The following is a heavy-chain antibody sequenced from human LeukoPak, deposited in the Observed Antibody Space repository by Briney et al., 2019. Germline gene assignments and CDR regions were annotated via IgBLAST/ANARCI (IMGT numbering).Heavy chain of an antibody. CDR2: IYTSGST. Sequence: SETLSLTCTVSGGSINSYYWNWIRQPAGKGLEWIGRIYTSGSTNYNPSLKSRVTMSVDTSKNQFSLRLNSVPAADTAVYYCARGAANSVQDYWGQGILVTVSS. J-gene: IGHJ4*02. V-gene: IGHV4-4*07. CDR3: ARGAANSVQDY. CDR1: GGSINSYY. D-gene: IGHD6-25*01.